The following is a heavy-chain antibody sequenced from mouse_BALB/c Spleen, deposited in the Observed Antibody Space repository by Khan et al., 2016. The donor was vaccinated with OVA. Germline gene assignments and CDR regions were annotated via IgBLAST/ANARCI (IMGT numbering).Heavy chain of an antibody. D-gene: IGHD1-1*01. Sequence: QVQLQQSGAELVRPGTSVKMSCKAAGYTFTNYWIGWVKQRPGHGLEWIGDIYPGSGNTNYNEKFRGKATLTADTSSSPAYMQLRSLTSEDSAIYYCARPFYYGSRYDTMDAWGQGTSVTVSS. CDR3: ARPFYYGSRYDTMDA. J-gene: IGHJ4*01. CDR2: IYPGSGNT. V-gene: IGHV1-63*02. CDR1: GYTFTNYW.